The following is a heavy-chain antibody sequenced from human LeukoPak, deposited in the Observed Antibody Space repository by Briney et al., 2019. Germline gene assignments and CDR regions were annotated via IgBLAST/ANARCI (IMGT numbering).Heavy chain of an antibody. J-gene: IGHJ4*02. D-gene: IGHD3-22*01. V-gene: IGHV1-8*01. CDR1: GYSFTSYD. CDR3: ARDPRGPTGYDSPGRDTFDS. CDR2: MNSNSGHT. Sequence: ASVKVSCKASGYSFTSYDINWVRQATGQGLEWMGWMNSNSGHTGYAQKFQGRVTMTRNTSISTAYMELSSLRPDDTAVYYCARDPRGPTGYDSPGRDTFDSWGQGSLVAVSS.